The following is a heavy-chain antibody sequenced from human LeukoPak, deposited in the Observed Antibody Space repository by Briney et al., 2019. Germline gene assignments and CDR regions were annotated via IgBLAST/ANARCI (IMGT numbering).Heavy chain of an antibody. D-gene: IGHD3-10*01. J-gene: IGHJ6*03. CDR1: GGSFSGYY. Sequence: NPSETLSLTCAVYGGSFSGYYWSWIRQPPGKGQEWIGEINHSGSTNYNPSLKSRVTISVDTSKNQFSLKLSSVTAADTAVYYCARGSPMVRGVIIAPFYYYYYMDVWGKGTTVTVSS. V-gene: IGHV4-34*01. CDR2: INHSGST. CDR3: ARGSPMVRGVIIAPFYYYYYMDV.